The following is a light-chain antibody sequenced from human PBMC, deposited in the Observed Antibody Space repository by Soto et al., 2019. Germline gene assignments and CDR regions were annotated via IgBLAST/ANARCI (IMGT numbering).Light chain of an antibody. CDR1: QAVSSIL. V-gene: IGKV3-20*01. CDR2: GAS. J-gene: IGKJ4*01. Sequence: EVVLTQSPGTLSLSPGERATLSCRASQAVSSILLAWYQQKPGQAPRLLIYGASSRATGIPDRFSGSGSGTDFTLTVSRLEPEDFAVYYCQPHGTSPIFGGGTKVEIK. CDR3: QPHGTSPI.